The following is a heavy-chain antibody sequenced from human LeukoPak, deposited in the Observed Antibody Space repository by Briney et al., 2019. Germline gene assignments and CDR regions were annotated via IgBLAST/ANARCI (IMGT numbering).Heavy chain of an antibody. CDR2: IRQDGSQQ. Sequence: GGSLRLSCAASGFIFEKYWMIWLRQAPGKGLEWVANIRQDGSQQSYLDSVEGRFTISRDNAKNSLYLQMDSLRAEDTAVYYCARAAGYYFDYWGQGSLVTVSS. V-gene: IGHV3-7*01. J-gene: IGHJ4*02. CDR3: ARAAGYYFDY. CDR1: GFIFEKYW.